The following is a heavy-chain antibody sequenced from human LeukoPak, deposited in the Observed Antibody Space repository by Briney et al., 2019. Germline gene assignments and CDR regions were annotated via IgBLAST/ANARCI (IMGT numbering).Heavy chain of an antibody. CDR3: TRRPLMTLTTSGYFDY. D-gene: IGHD4-17*01. CDR1: GVSISSNNCY. V-gene: IGHV4-39*01. J-gene: IGHJ4*02. CDR2: AYYSGGT. Sequence: SETLSLTCTVSGVSISSNNCYWAWIRQTPGKGLEWIGSAYYSGGTYYNPSLESRVTISVDTSKNQFSLKVSSVTAADTAVYYCTRRPLMTLTTSGYFDYWGQGTLVTVSS.